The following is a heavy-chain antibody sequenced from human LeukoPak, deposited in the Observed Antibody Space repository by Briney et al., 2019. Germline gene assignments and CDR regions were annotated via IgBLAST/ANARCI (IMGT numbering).Heavy chain of an antibody. CDR3: ARGVETTVTNYLDY. CDR1: GGSISSGDYY. V-gene: IGHV4-30-4*01. CDR2: IYYSGST. D-gene: IGHD4-17*01. J-gene: IGHJ4*02. Sequence: SETLSLTCTVSGGSISSGDYYWSWIRQPPGKGLEWIGYIYYSGSTYYNPSLKSRVTISVDTSKNQFSLKLSSVTAADTAVYYCARGVETTVTNYLDYWGQGTLVTVSS.